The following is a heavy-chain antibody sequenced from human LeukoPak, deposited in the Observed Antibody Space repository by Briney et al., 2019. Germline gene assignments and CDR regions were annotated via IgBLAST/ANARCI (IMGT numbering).Heavy chain of an antibody. CDR1: GVSFSYVW. CDR2: IKSETAGGTT. Sequence: GGSLRLSCAASGVSFSYVWMSWVRQAPGKGLEWVGRIKSETAGGTTDYAAPVKGRFTISRDDSKNTLFLQMNSLKTEDTGVYYRTKIGRNWGQLEDWGQGTLVTVSS. D-gene: IGHD1-1*01. J-gene: IGHJ4*02. V-gene: IGHV3-15*01. CDR3: TKIGRNWGQLED.